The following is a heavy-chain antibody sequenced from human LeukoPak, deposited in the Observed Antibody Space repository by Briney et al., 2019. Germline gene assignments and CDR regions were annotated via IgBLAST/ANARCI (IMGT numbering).Heavy chain of an antibody. J-gene: IGHJ6*03. Sequence: SETLSLTCAVYGGSFSGYYWSWIRQPPGKGLEWIGEINHSGSTNYNPSLKSRVTMSVDTSKNQFSLKLSSVTAADTAVYYCARVAGYCSSTSCYHRRYYYYYMDVWGKGTTVTVSS. CDR1: GGSFSGYY. V-gene: IGHV4-34*01. CDR3: ARVAGYCSSTSCYHRRYYYYYMDV. D-gene: IGHD2-2*01. CDR2: INHSGST.